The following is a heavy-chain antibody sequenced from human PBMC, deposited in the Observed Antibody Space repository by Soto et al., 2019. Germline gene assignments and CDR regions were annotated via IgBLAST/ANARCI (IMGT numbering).Heavy chain of an antibody. CDR1: GGSISSYY. CDR2: IYYSGST. CDR3: ARDAPHHYYDSSPTFDY. D-gene: IGHD3-22*01. J-gene: IGHJ4*02. V-gene: IGHV4-59*01. Sequence: PSETLCLTCTVSGGSISSYYWSWIRQPPGKGLEWIGYIYYSGSTNYNPSLKSRVTISVDTSKNQFSLKLSSVTAADTAVYYCARDAPHHYYDSSPTFDYWGKGTLVTVSS.